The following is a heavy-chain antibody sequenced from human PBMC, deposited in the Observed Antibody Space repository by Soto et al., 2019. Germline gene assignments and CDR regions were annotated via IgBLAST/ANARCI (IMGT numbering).Heavy chain of an antibody. CDR1: GISFSNHW. CDR3: ASDGDTWRFDY. Sequence: AGGSLRLSCTVSGISFSNHWMSWVRQAPGKGLEWVADIREDAVEKFYVGSVRGRFTISRDNAKNSLYLQMNSLRAEDTAVYYCASDGDTWRFDYWGQGTLVTVSS. V-gene: IGHV3-7*01. CDR2: IREDAVEK. D-gene: IGHD3-16*01. J-gene: IGHJ4*02.